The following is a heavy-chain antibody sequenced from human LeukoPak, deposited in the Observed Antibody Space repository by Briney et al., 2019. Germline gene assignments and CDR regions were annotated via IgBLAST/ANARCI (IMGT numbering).Heavy chain of an antibody. J-gene: IGHJ4*02. CDR1: GFTFSTYA. Sequence: PGGSLRLSCAASGFTFSTYAMHWVRQAPGKGLEWVAVIWYDGSNKYYADSVKGRFTISRDNSRNTLYLQMNSLRAEDTAVYYCARRLNYSDYWGQGALVTVSS. D-gene: IGHD1-7*01. V-gene: IGHV3-33*08. CDR2: IWYDGSNK. CDR3: ARRLNYSDY.